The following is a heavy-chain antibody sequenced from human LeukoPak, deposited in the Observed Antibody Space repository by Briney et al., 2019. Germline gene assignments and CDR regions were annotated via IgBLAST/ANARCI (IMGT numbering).Heavy chain of an antibody. D-gene: IGHD5-18*01. Sequence: PGGSLRLSCAASGFTFSSYWMHWVRQAPGKGLVWVSRINSDGSSTSYADSVKGRFTISRDNAKNTLYLQMNSLRAEDTAVYYCARAGYSDCLYYFDYWGQGTLVTVSS. CDR3: ARAGYSDCLYYFDY. V-gene: IGHV3-74*01. CDR1: GFTFSSYW. CDR2: INSDGSST. J-gene: IGHJ4*02.